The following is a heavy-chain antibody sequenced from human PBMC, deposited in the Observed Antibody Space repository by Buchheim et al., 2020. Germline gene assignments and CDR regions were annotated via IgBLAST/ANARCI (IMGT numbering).Heavy chain of an antibody. V-gene: IGHV3-30*01. CDR1: GFTFSSYA. D-gene: IGHD3-9*01. CDR3: AREYYDILTGYYISDY. CDR2: ISYDGSNK. Sequence: QVQLVESGGGVVQPGRSLRLSCAASGFTFSSYAMHWVRQAPGKGLEWVAVISYDGSNKYYADSVKGRFTISRDNSKNTLYLQMNSLRAEDTAVYYCAREYYDILTGYYISDYWGQGTL. J-gene: IGHJ4*02.